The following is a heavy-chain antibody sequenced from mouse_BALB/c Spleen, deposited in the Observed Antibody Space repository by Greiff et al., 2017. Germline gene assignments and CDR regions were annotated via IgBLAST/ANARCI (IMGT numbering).Heavy chain of an antibody. D-gene: IGHD2-3*01. CDR1: GYAFSSYW. J-gene: IGHJ4*01. CDR2: IYPGDGDT. CDR3: ARWDGYYRAMDY. V-gene: IGHV1-80*01. Sequence: QVQLKESGAELVRPGSSVKISCKASGYAFSSYWMNWVKQRPGQGLEWIGQIYPGDGDTNYNGKFKGKATLTADKSSSTAYMQLSSLTSEDSAVYFCARWDGYYRAMDYWGQGTSVTVSS.